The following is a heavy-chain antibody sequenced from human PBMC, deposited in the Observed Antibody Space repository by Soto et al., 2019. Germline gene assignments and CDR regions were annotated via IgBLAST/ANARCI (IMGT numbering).Heavy chain of an antibody. V-gene: IGHV1-18*01. Sequence: ASVKVSCKASGYTFTNYGISWVRQAPGQGLEWMGWISAFNGNANSAQKLQGRVTMTTDTSTSTAYMELRSLRSDDTAVYYCARYTATVSLSLYDYWGQGTLVTVSS. CDR2: ISAFNGNA. CDR3: ARYTATVSLSLYDY. D-gene: IGHD5-18*01. CDR1: GYTFTNYG. J-gene: IGHJ4*02.